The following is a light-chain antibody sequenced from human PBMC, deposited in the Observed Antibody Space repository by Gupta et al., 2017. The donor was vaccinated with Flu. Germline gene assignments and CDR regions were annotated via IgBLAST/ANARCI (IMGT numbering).Light chain of an antibody. V-gene: IGKV3-20*01. J-gene: IGKJ1*01. Sequence: GTLSLSPGEGATLSCRASQSVGGTYLAWFQQKPGQAPRLLIYDASSRATGIPDRFSGSGSGADFTLTISRLEPEDCAVYYCQQYGSSPRTFGQGTKVEIK. CDR3: QQYGSSPRT. CDR1: QSVGGTY. CDR2: DAS.